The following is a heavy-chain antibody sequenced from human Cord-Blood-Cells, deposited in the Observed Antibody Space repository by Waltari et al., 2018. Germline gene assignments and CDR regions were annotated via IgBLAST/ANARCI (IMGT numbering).Heavy chain of an antibody. CDR3: ARERGRGSGSYRAFDY. V-gene: IGHV1-69*06. J-gene: IGHJ4*02. D-gene: IGHD3-10*01. Sequence: QVQLVQSGAEVKKPGSSVKVSCKASGGTFSSYAISWVRQAPGQGLEWMGGIIPIFGTANYAQKFQGRVTITADKSTSTAYMELSSLRSEDTAMYYCARERGRGSGSYRAFDYWGQGTLVTVSS. CDR2: IIPIFGTA. CDR1: GGTFSSYA.